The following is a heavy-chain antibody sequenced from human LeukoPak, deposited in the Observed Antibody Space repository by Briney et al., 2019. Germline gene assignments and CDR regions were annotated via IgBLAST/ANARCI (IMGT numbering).Heavy chain of an antibody. CDR1: GHTFTGYY. J-gene: IGHJ4*02. V-gene: IGHV1-2*02. D-gene: IGHD1-1*01. CDR3: ARYNDGAFHFDY. Sequence: ASVKVSCKTSGHTFTGYYMHWVRQAPGQGLEWMGWINPNSGGTDYAQKFQGRVTMTRDTSISTAYMELSRLTSDDTAVYYCARYNDGAFHFDYWGQGTLVTVSS. CDR2: INPNSGGT.